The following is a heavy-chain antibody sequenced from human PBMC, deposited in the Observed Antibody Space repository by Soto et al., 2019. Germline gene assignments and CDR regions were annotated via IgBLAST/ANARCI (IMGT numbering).Heavy chain of an antibody. V-gene: IGHV3-21*01. CDR1: GFTFSSYS. CDR2: ISSSSSYI. Sequence: EGSLRLSCAASGFTFSSYSMNWVRQAPGKGLEWVSSISSSSSYIYYADSVKGRFTISRDNAKNSLYLQMNSLRAEDTAVYYCARDGYSSGWYSNAFDIWGQGTMVTVSS. D-gene: IGHD6-19*01. J-gene: IGHJ3*02. CDR3: ARDGYSSGWYSNAFDI.